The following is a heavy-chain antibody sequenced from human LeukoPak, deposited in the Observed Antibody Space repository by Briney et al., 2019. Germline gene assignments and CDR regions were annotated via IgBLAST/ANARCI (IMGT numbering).Heavy chain of an antibody. Sequence: SETLSLTCTVSGGSISSSSYYWGWIRQPPGKGLEWIGSIYYSGSTYYNPSLKSRVTISVDTSKNQFSPKLSSVTAADTAVYYCARDGAALLLGGNWFDPWGQGTLVTVSS. J-gene: IGHJ5*02. CDR1: GGSISSSSYY. D-gene: IGHD2-15*01. CDR3: ARDGAALLLGGNWFDP. CDR2: IYYSGST. V-gene: IGHV4-39*07.